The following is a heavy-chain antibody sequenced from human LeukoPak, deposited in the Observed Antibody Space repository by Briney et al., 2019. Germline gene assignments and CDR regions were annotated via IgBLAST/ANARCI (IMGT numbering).Heavy chain of an antibody. J-gene: IGHJ4*02. D-gene: IGHD3-10*01. CDR3: AREITMVRGARAGFDY. Sequence: SVKVSCKASGGTFSSYAISWVRQAPGQGLEWMGGIIPIFGTANYAQKFQGRVTITTDESTSTAYVELSSLRSEDTAVYYCAREITMVRGARAGFDYWGQGTLVTVSS. CDR1: GGTFSSYA. V-gene: IGHV1-69*05. CDR2: IIPIFGTA.